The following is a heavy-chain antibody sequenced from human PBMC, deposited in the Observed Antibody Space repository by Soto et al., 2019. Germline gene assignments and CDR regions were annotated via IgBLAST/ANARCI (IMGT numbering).Heavy chain of an antibody. J-gene: IGHJ5*02. CDR1: GGSISSYY. V-gene: IGHV4-59*01. Sequence: SETLSLTCTVSGGSISSYYWSWIRQPPGKGLEWIGYIYYSGSTNYNPSLKSRVTIPVDTSKNQFSLKLSSVTAADTAVYYCARVGHGGSGSYYPALEYNWFDPWGQGTLVTVSS. CDR2: IYYSGST. CDR3: ARVGHGGSGSYYPALEYNWFDP. D-gene: IGHD3-10*01.